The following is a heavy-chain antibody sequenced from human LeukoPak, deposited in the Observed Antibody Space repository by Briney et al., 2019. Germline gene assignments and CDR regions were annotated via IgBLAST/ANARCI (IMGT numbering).Heavy chain of an antibody. Sequence: PGRSLRLSCAASGFTFSSYAMHWVRQAPGKGLEWVAVISYDGSNKYYADSVKGRFTTSRDNSKNTLYLQMNSLRAEDTAVYYCARGGSFTRTRRPQSLSDDYWGQGTLVTVSS. CDR2: ISYDGSNK. CDR3: ARGGSFTRTRRPQSLSDDY. V-gene: IGHV3-30*04. CDR1: GFTFSSYA. J-gene: IGHJ4*02. D-gene: IGHD1-7*01.